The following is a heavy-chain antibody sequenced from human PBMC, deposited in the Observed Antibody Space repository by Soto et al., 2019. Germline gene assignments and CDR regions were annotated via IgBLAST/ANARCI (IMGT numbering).Heavy chain of an antibody. CDR1: GGSMRSSGYY. D-gene: IGHD1-1*01. CDR2: VYYSGST. Sequence: ETLSLTCTVSGGSMRSSGYYWGWIRQPPGKGLEWIGSVYYSGSTYYNPSLKSRVAISVDTSKNQFSLKLSSVTAADTAVYYCARHAAASERRGGSNWFDPWGQGTLVTVLL. CDR3: ARHAAASERRGGSNWFDP. V-gene: IGHV4-39*01. J-gene: IGHJ5*02.